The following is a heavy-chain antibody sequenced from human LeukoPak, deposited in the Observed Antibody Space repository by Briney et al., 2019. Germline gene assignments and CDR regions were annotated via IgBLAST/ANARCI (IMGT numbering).Heavy chain of an antibody. CDR3: ARDQRYCGGDCYDAFDI. V-gene: IGHV7-4-1*02. CDR2: VNTKTGNP. D-gene: IGHD2-21*02. J-gene: IGHJ3*02. Sequence: ASVKVSCKASGYTFSNYDMNWVRQAPGQGLEWMGWVNTKTGNPTYAQGFTGRFVFSLDTSVSTTYLQISSLKADDTAVYYCARDQRYCGGDCYDAFDIWGQGTMVTVS. CDR1: GYTFSNYD.